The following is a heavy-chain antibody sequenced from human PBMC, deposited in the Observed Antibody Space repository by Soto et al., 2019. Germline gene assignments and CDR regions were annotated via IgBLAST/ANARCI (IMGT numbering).Heavy chain of an antibody. Sequence: SETLSLTCAVYGGSFSGYYWSWIRQPPGKGLEWIGEINHSGSTNYNPSLKSRVTISVDTSKNQFSLKLSSVTAADTAVYYCARGESSSWYWGYYYYYGMDVWGQGTTVTVSS. CDR2: INHSGST. CDR3: ARGESSSWYWGYYYYYGMDV. CDR1: GGSFSGYY. J-gene: IGHJ6*02. D-gene: IGHD6-13*01. V-gene: IGHV4-34*01.